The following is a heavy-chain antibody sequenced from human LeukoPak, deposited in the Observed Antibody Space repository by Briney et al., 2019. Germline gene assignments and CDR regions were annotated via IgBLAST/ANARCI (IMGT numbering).Heavy chain of an antibody. CDR3: ARGNITMIVVGPMDV. V-gene: IGHV4-59*01. D-gene: IGHD3-22*01. Sequence: SETLSLTCTVSGGSISSYYWSWIRQPPGKGLEWIGCIYYSGSTNYNPSLKSRVTISVDTSKNQFSLKLSSVTAADTAVYYCARGNITMIVVGPMDVWGKGTTVTVSS. J-gene: IGHJ6*03. CDR1: GGSISSYY. CDR2: IYYSGST.